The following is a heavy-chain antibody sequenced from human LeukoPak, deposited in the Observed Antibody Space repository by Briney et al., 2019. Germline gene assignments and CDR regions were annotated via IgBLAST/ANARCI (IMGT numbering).Heavy chain of an antibody. J-gene: IGHJ3*01. D-gene: IGHD6-13*01. V-gene: IGHV3-33*01. CDR1: GFTFSSYG. CDR2: IWYDGSNK. Sequence: GRSLRLSCAASGFTFSSYGMHWVRQAPGKGLEWVAVIWYDGSNKYYADSVKGRFTISRDNSNNALFLQMNNLRAEDMAIYYCARGASSWEYTTFDVWGQGAIVTVSS. CDR3: ARGASSWEYTTFDV.